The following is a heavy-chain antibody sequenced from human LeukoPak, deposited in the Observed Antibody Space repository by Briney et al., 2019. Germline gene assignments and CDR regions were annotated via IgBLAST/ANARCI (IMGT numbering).Heavy chain of an antibody. CDR1: GGSISSNNW. V-gene: IGHV4-4*02. Sequence: PSETLSLTCAVSGGSISSNNWWSWVRQPPGKGLEWIGEIYHSGSTNYNPSLKSRVTISVDTSKNQSSLKLSSVTAADTAVYYCARAAAARPSDYWGQGTLVTVSS. J-gene: IGHJ4*02. CDR2: IYHSGST. CDR3: ARAAAARPSDY. D-gene: IGHD6-6*01.